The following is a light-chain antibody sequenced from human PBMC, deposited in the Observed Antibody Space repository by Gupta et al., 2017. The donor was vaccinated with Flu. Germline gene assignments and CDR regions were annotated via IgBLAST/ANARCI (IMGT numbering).Light chain of an antibody. CDR2: DNI. J-gene: IGLJ3*02. CDR1: NSNIGSNF. V-gene: IGLV1-51*01. CDR3: GTRYNSRSDWV. Sequence: QSVLTQPPSESAAPGQVVTLSCSGSNSNIGSNFVSWYQQLPGTAPKLLIYDNIYRTPVTPDRFSGSRSGTSATLAISGLQTGDEADYSCGTRYNSRSDWVFDWGTKLTVL.